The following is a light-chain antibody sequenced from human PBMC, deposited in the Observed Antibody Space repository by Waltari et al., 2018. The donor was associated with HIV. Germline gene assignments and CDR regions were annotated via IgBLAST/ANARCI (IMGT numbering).Light chain of an antibody. CDR1: TSDVGFYDY. CDR3: CAYAAGHVSYV. J-gene: IGLJ1*01. CDR2: DFN. Sequence: QSALTQPPSVSGSPGQSVSISCSGTTSDVGFYDYVPWYQQYPGKAPKLIIFDFNQRPSGVPERFSGSKSGNTASLTISGLQTEDEADYFCCAYAAGHVSYVFGNGTAVAVL. V-gene: IGLV2-11*01.